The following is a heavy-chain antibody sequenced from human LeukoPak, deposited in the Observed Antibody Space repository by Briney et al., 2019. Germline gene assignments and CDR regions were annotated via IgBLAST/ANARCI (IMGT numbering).Heavy chain of an antibody. V-gene: IGHV1-8*01. D-gene: IGHD1-26*01. CDR1: GDSFTSYD. CDR2: MNPNSGNT. CDR3: ARSRRGGSKYYFDY. J-gene: IGHJ4*02. Sequence: ASVKVSCKASGDSFTSYDINWVRQATGQGLEWMGWMNPNSGNTGYAQKFQGRVTMTRNTSISTAYMELSSLRSEDTAVYYCARSRRGGSKYYFDYWGQGTLVTVSS.